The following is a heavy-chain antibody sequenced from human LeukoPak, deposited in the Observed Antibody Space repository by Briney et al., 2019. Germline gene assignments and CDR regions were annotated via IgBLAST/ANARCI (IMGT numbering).Heavy chain of an antibody. J-gene: IGHJ4*02. CDR3: AGYFCSGGSCYRYFDY. CDR2: ISGSGGGT. V-gene: IGHV3-23*01. D-gene: IGHD2-15*01. Sequence: PGGSLRLSCAASGFTFSSYAMSWVRQPPGNGLEWVSTISGSGGGTYYADSVKGRFTISRDNSKNTLYLQMNSLRPEDTAVYYCAGYFCSGGSCYRYFDYWGQGTLVTVSS. CDR1: GFTFSSYA.